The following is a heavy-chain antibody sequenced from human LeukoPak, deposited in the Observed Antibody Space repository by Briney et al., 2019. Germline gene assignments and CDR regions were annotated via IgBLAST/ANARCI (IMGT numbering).Heavy chain of an antibody. J-gene: IGHJ5*01. Sequence: SQTLSLTCTVSRGAITSGGYSWNWIRQPPGKGLEWIGYISDRGPAYYNPSLKSRFTISVDRPKNQFFLTVTSVTAADTAVYFCARSRQASGLLGSWGQGTLVAVSS. CDR2: ISDRGPA. V-gene: IGHV4-30-2*01. D-gene: IGHD3-10*01. CDR1: RGAITSGGYS. CDR3: ARSRQASGLLGS.